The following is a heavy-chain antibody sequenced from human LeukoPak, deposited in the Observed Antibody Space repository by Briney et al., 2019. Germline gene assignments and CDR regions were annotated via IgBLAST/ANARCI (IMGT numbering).Heavy chain of an antibody. Sequence: ASVKVSCKASGGTFSSYAISWVRQAPGQGLEWMGGIIPIFGTANNAQKFQGRVTITADESTSTAYMELSSLRSEDTAVYYCARDPHQQRYFDWVNGYFDLWGRGTLLTVSS. V-gene: IGHV1-69*13. J-gene: IGHJ2*01. CDR2: IIPIFGTA. CDR1: GGTFSSYA. D-gene: IGHD3-9*01. CDR3: ARDPHQQRYFDWVNGYFDL.